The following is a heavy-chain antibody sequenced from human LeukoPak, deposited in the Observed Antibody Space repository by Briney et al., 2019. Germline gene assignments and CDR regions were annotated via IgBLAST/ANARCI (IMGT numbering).Heavy chain of an antibody. CDR3: ARKSASGNYPLDY. CDR1: GFTFTTYG. Sequence: GGSLRLSCAASGFTFTTYGMHWVRQAPGKGLEWVSVMSADSATTFYADSVKGRFTISRDNAKNTVFLQMSSLRAEDTALYYCARKSASGNYPLDYWGQGTLVTVSS. D-gene: IGHD3-10*01. V-gene: IGHV3-23*01. J-gene: IGHJ4*02. CDR2: MSADSATT.